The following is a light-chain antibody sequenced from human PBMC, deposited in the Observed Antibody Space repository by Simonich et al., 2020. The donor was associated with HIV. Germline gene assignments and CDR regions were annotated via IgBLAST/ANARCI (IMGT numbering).Light chain of an antibody. J-gene: IGKJ1*01. CDR1: QSISNY. Sequence: DIQLTQSPSSLSASVGDRVTLTCRTSQSISNYLNWYQQKPGNAPNLLIYAASSLQSGVPSRFSGSGSGTDFTLTISSLQPEDFATYYCQQSYRPPPTFGQGTKVEIK. CDR3: QQSYRPPPT. CDR2: AAS. V-gene: IGKV1-39*01.